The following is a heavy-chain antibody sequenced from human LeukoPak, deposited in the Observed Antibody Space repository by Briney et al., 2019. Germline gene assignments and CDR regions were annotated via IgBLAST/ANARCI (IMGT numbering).Heavy chain of an antibody. J-gene: IGHJ4*02. CDR2: ISWNSGSI. CDR1: GFTFSSYA. D-gene: IGHD3-22*01. V-gene: IGHV3-9*01. Sequence: GGSLRPSCAASGFTFSSYAMHWVRQAPGKGLEWVSGISWNSGSIGYADSVKGRFTISRDNAKNSLYLQMNSLRAEDTALYYCAKALSYYSDSSGPVNWGQGTLVTVSS. CDR3: AKALSYYSDSSGPVN.